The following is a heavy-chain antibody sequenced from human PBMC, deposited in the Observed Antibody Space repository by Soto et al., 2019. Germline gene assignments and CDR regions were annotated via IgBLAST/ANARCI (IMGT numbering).Heavy chain of an antibody. CDR1: GGTFNNYA. J-gene: IGHJ2*01. Sequence: QVQLVQSGAEVKEPGSSVKVSCKASGGTFNNYAITWVRQAPGQGLEWMGGIIPMFGSTTYAQKFQGRVTITADKSTNTAYLQMYVLRSEDTAVYYCARPVETAVVRPPGWFFDLWGRGTLVTVSS. V-gene: IGHV1-69*06. D-gene: IGHD5-18*01. CDR3: ARPVETAVVRPPGWFFDL. CDR2: IIPMFGST.